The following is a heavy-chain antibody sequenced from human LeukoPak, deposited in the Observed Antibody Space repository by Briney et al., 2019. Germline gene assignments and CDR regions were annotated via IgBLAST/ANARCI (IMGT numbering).Heavy chain of an antibody. CDR3: ARNVPVVVAATKSGDWFDP. CDR2: IIHSGST. Sequence: SETLSLTCAVYGGSFSGYHWSWIRQPAGKGLEWIGEIIHSGSTNYNPSLKSRVTISLDTSKNQFSLKLSSVTAADTAVYYCARNVPVVVAATKSGDWFDPWGQGTLVTVAS. J-gene: IGHJ5*02. V-gene: IGHV4-34*12. D-gene: IGHD2-15*01. CDR1: GGSFSGYH.